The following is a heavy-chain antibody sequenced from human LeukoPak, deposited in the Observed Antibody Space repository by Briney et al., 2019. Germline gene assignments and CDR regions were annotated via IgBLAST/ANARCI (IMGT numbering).Heavy chain of an antibody. CDR3: AREEPAAMVIDY. CDR2: IYYSGST. V-gene: IGHV4-4*02. D-gene: IGHD2-2*01. J-gene: IGHJ4*02. Sequence: SGTLSLTCAVSGGSISSSNWWSWVRQPPGKGLEWIGYIYYSGSTNYNPSLKSRVTISVDTSKNQFSLKLSSVTAADTAVYYCAREEPAAMVIDYWGQGTLVTVSS. CDR1: GGSISSSNW.